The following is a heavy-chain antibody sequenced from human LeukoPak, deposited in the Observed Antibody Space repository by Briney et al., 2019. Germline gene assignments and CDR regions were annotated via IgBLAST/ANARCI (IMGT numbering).Heavy chain of an antibody. CDR1: GYTFTGYY. D-gene: IGHD2-2*02. Sequence: ASVKVSCKASGYTFTGYYMHWVRQAPGQGLEWMGWINPNSGGTNYAQKFQGRVTMTRDMSISTAYMELSRLRSDDTAVYYCARAADIVVVPAAINWGQGTLVTVSS. J-gene: IGHJ4*02. V-gene: IGHV1-2*02. CDR3: ARAADIVVVPAAIN. CDR2: INPNSGGT.